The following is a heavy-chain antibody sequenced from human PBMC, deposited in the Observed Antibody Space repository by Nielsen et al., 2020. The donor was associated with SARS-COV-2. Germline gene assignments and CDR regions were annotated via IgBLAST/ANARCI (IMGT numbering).Heavy chain of an antibody. Sequence: GSLRLSCTVSGFTFGDYAMSWFRQGPGKGLEWVGFIRSRASGGTPQYAASVKGRFTISRDDSKSITYLQMNSLRGDDTAVYYCARVRSLRLLEWSPGSMDVWGQGTTVTVSS. CDR1: GFTFGDYA. CDR2: IRSRASGGTP. J-gene: IGHJ6*02. V-gene: IGHV3-49*03. D-gene: IGHD3-3*01. CDR3: ARVRSLRLLEWSPGSMDV.